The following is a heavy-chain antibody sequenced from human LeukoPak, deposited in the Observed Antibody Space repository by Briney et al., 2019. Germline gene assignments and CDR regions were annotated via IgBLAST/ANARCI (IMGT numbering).Heavy chain of an antibody. V-gene: IGHV3-23*01. Sequence: GGSLRLSCAASGFTFSSYGMSWVRQAPGKGLEWVSAISGSGGSTHYADSVKGRFTISRDNPKNTLYLQMNSLRAEDTAVYYCAKDIEQQLITSFDYWGQGTLVTVSS. CDR2: ISGSGGST. J-gene: IGHJ4*02. D-gene: IGHD6-13*01. CDR3: AKDIEQQLITSFDY. CDR1: GFTFSSYG.